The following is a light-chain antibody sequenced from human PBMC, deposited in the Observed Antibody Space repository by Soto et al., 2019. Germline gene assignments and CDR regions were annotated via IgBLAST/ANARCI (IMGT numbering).Light chain of an antibody. CDR1: NSDVGGYNY. CDR2: ELS. J-gene: IGLJ2*01. Sequence: QSVLTQPASASGSPGQSVTISCTGTNSDVGGYNYVSWYQQHPGKAPKLMIYELSKRPSGVPDRFSGSKSGNTASLTVSGLQAEDEADYYCSSYAGSNNLVVFGGGTKVTVL. V-gene: IGLV2-8*01. CDR3: SSYAGSNNLVV.